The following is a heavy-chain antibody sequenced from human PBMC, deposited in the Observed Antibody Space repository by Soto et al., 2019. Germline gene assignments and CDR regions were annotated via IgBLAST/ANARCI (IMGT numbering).Heavy chain of an antibody. D-gene: IGHD3-9*01. CDR3: ARFKRTDYDILTGYSDY. CDR1: GYTFTGYY. Sequence: ASVKVSCKASGYTFTGYYMHWVRQAPGQGLEWMGWINPNSGGTNYAQKFQGRVTMTRDTSISTAYMELSRLRSDDTAVYYCARFKRTDYDILTGYSDYWGQGXLVTVYS. CDR2: INPNSGGT. J-gene: IGHJ4*02. V-gene: IGHV1-2*02.